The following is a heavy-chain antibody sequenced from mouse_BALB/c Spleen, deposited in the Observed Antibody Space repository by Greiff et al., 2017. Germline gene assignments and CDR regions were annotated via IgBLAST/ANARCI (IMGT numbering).Heavy chain of an antibody. CDR3: ARIGYYGSSYWYFDV. J-gene: IGHJ1*01. Sequence: QVTLKVCGPGILQPSQTLSLTCSFSGFSLSTSGMGVGWIRQPSGKGLEWLAHIWWDDDKRYNPALKSRLTISKDTSSNQVFLKIASVDTADTATYYCARIGYYGSSYWYFDVWGAGTTVTVSS. CDR1: GFSLSTSGMG. D-gene: IGHD1-1*01. CDR2: IWWDDDK. V-gene: IGHV8-8*01.